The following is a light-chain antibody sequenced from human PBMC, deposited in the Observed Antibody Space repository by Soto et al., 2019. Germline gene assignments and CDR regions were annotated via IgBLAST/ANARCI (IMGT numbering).Light chain of an antibody. J-gene: IGLJ1*01. CDR1: SSDVGGYDY. Sequence: QSALTQPRSVSGSPGQSVTISCTGTSSDVGGYDYVSWYQQHPGKAPQLMIYDVSERPSGVPDRFSGSKSGNTASLTISGLQAEDEADYYCCSYAVSYTYAFGTATKVTVL. CDR3: CSYAVSYTYA. CDR2: DVS. V-gene: IGLV2-11*01.